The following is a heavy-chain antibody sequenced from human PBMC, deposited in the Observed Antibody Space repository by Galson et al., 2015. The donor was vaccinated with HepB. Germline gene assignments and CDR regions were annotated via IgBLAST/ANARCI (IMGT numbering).Heavy chain of an antibody. D-gene: IGHD3-3*01. CDR3: AKDGYDYWTGYLGYKDV. V-gene: IGHV3-30*18. CDR1: GFTFNNYG. CDR2: MPHDGRSK. J-gene: IGHJ6*03. Sequence: SLRLSCAASGFTFNNYGMHWVRQAPGKGLEWVAVMPHDGRSKYYAASVKGRFTISRDNSRNTLYLQMNSLRDEDTAVYYCAKDGYDYWTGYLGYKDVWGKGTTVTVSS.